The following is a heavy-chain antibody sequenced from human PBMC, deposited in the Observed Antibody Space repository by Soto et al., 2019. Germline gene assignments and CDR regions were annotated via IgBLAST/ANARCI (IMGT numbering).Heavy chain of an antibody. D-gene: IGHD1-26*01. CDR1: GYTFTGYY. V-gene: IGHV1-2*02. Sequence: ASVKVSCKASGYTFTGYYMHWVRQAPGQGLEWMGWINPNSGGTNYAQKFQGRVTMTRDTSISTAYMELSRLRSDDTAVYYCARVLRQSGSNEDFDYWGQGTLVTVPQ. CDR3: ARVLRQSGSNEDFDY. CDR2: INPNSGGT. J-gene: IGHJ4*02.